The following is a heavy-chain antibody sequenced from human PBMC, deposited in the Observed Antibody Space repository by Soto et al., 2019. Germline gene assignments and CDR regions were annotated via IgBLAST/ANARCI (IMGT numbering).Heavy chain of an antibody. Sequence: PSETLSLTCAVYGGSVNGYYWNWIRQPPGKGLEWIGEINHTGGTNYNPSLKSRVTMSVDTSKNQFSLRLSSVTAADTAIYYCATRITVFGLLIPPFDPWGQGTQVTVSS. CDR2: INHTGGT. J-gene: IGHJ5*02. V-gene: IGHV4-34*01. CDR1: GGSVNGYY. CDR3: ATRITVFGLLIPPFDP. D-gene: IGHD3-3*01.